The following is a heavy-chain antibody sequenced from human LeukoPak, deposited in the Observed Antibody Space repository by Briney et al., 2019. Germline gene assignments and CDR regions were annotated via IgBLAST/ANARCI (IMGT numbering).Heavy chain of an antibody. CDR1: GYTFTNYG. CDR2: ISPYNGNT. J-gene: IGHJ4*02. V-gene: IGHV1-18*01. CDR3: AITSVRGSYRFLDY. Sequence: ASVKVSCKASGYTFTNYGITWVRQAPGQGLEWMGWISPYNGNTNYAQKLQDRVTMTTDTSTSTAYMELRSLRSDGTAVYYCAITSVRGSYRFLDYWGQGTLVTVSS. D-gene: IGHD3-16*02.